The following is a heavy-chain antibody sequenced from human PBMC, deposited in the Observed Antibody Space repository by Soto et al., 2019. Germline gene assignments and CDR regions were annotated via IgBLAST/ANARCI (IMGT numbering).Heavy chain of an antibody. Sequence: EVQLVESGGGLVQPGGSLRLSCAASGFTFSTYSMNWVRQAPGKGLEWVSYISISSSTIYYADSVKGRFTISRDNAEKSLYLQMNSLRAEDTAVYYCARALYSGYDYFDHWGQGTLVTVSS. V-gene: IGHV3-48*01. CDR3: ARALYSGYDYFDH. D-gene: IGHD5-12*01. CDR2: ISISSSTI. J-gene: IGHJ4*02. CDR1: GFTFSTYS.